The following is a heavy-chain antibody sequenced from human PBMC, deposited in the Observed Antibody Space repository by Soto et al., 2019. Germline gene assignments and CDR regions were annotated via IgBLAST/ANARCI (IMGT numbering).Heavy chain of an antibody. J-gene: IGHJ4*02. CDR1: GFTFSSYA. D-gene: IGHD5-18*01. V-gene: IGHV3-30-3*01. CDR3: ARRGLSGSGIQLWFRLDY. Sequence: GGSLRLSCAASGFTFSSYAMHWVRQAPGKGLEWVAVISYDGSNKYYADSVKGRFTISRDNSKNTLYLQMNSLRAEDTAVYYCARRGLSGSGIQLWFRLDYWGQGTLVTVSS. CDR2: ISYDGSNK.